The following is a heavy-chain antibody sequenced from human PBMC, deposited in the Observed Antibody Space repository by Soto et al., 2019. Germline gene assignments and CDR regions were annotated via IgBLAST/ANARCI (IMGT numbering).Heavy chain of an antibody. V-gene: IGHV2-5*02. CDR2: IYWADDN. CDR3: AHGSGWWVDH. Sequence: QITLKESGPTLVKPTQPLTLNCTFSGFPLSSRAVGVGWIRQPPGKALEWLALIYWADDNHYSPSLRRRLTVTKDTARNQVVLTLTNTDPVGTATYYCAHGSGWWVDHWGPGVLVTVSS. J-gene: IGHJ4*02. D-gene: IGHD3-22*01. CDR1: GFPLSSRAVG.